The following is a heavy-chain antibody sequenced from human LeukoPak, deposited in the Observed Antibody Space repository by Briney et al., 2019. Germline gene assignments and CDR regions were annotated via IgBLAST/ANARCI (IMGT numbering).Heavy chain of an antibody. Sequence: SETLSLTCTVSGGSISSHYWSWIRQPPGKGVEWIGYIYYSGSTNYTNYNPSLKSRVTISVDTSKNQFSLKLSSVTAADKAVYYCARDPIVSVGDWYFDLWGRGTLVTVSS. CDR2: IYYSGSTNYT. J-gene: IGHJ2*01. CDR1: GGSISSHY. V-gene: IGHV4-59*11. CDR3: ARDPIVSVGDWYFDL. D-gene: IGHD3-16*02.